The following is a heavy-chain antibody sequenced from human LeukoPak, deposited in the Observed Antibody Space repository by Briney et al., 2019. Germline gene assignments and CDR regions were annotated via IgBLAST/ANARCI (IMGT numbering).Heavy chain of an antibody. J-gene: IGHJ4*02. CDR2: IFNTGGT. CDR3: ARISGSYSL. Sequence: SETLSLTCTVSGGSISSGGYYWSWIRQPPGKGLEWIGYIFNTGGTNYNPSLNSRVTISIDTSKNQFSLRLSSVTAADTAIYFCARISGSYSLWGQGTLVTVSS. CDR1: GGSISSGGYY. V-gene: IGHV4-61*08. D-gene: IGHD1-26*01.